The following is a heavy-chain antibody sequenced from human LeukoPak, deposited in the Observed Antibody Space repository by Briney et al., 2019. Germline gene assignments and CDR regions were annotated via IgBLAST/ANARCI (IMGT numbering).Heavy chain of an antibody. CDR2: IDSSGSNI. V-gene: IGHV3-48*01. D-gene: IGHD4-11*01. Sequence: PGGSLRLSCAASGFSFSSYSMNWVRQAPGKGLEWASYIDSSGSNIHYADSVKGRFTISRDNAKNSVYLQMDSLRADDTAVYYCARVGRDSNIDYWGQGTLVTVSS. CDR3: ARVGRDSNIDY. J-gene: IGHJ4*02. CDR1: GFSFSSYS.